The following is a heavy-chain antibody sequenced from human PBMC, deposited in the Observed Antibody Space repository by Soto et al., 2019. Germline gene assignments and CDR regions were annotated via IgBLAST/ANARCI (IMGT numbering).Heavy chain of an antibody. CDR3: TRLRGIAARPANDY. V-gene: IGHV3-73*01. CDR1: GFTFSGSA. D-gene: IGHD6-6*01. Sequence: SLRLSCAASGFTFSGSAMHWVRQASGKGLEWVGRIRSKANSYATAYAASVKGRFTISRDDSKNTAYLQMNSLKTEDTAVYYCTRLRGIAARPANDYWGQGTLVTVSS. J-gene: IGHJ4*02. CDR2: IRSKANSYAT.